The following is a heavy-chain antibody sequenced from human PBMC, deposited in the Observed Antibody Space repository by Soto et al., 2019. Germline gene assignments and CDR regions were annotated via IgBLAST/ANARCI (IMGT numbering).Heavy chain of an antibody. CDR3: AAEPDFGSGYSPDNWFDP. J-gene: IGHJ5*02. Sequence: SVKVSCKASGFTFTSSAMQWVRQARGQRLEWIGWIVVGSGNTNYAQKFQERVTITRDMSTSTAYMELSSLRSEDTAVYYCAAEPDFGSGYSPDNWFDPWGQGTLVTVSS. CDR1: GFTFTSSA. D-gene: IGHD3-3*01. V-gene: IGHV1-58*02. CDR2: IVVGSGNT.